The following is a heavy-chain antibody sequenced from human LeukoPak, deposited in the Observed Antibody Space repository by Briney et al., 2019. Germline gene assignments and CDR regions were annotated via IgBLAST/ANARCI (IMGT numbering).Heavy chain of an antibody. V-gene: IGHV3-30*04. CDR1: GFTFSSYA. J-gene: IGHJ4*02. Sequence: GGSLRLSCAASGFTFSSYAMHWVRQAPGKGLEWVAVISYDGSNKYYADSVKGRFTISRDNSKNTLYLQMNSLRAEDTAVYYCARAPGDLVLLWFGELIDYWGQGTLVTVPS. CDR3: ARAPGDLVLLWFGELIDY. CDR2: ISYDGSNK. D-gene: IGHD3-10*01.